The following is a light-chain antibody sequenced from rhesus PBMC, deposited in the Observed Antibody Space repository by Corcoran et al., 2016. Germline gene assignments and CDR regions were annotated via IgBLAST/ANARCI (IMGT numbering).Light chain of an antibody. J-gene: IGKJ2*01. CDR2: DAS. CDR1: QTIGNY. Sequence: DIQMTQSPSTLSAFVGDRVIITCRASQTIGNYLIWYQQKPGKVPKVLIYDASTLQSGVPFRFSGSGSGTDFTLTISSLQPDDFATYYCQQHNSLPCSFGQGTKVEIK. CDR3: QQHNSLPCS. V-gene: IGKV1-44*03.